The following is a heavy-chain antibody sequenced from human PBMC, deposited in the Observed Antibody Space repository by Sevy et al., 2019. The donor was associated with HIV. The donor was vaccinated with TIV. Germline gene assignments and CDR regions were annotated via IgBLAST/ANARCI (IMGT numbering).Heavy chain of an antibody. CDR3: ATLIYYGSGSYAYYYYGMDV. D-gene: IGHD3-10*01. J-gene: IGHJ6*02. Sequence: ASVKVSCKVSGYTLTELSMHWVRQAPGKGLEWMGGFDPEDGETIYAQKFQGRVTMTEDTSTDTAYMELSSLRSEDTAVYYCATLIYYGSGSYAYYYYGMDVWGQRTTVTVSS. CDR1: GYTLTELS. V-gene: IGHV1-24*01. CDR2: FDPEDGET.